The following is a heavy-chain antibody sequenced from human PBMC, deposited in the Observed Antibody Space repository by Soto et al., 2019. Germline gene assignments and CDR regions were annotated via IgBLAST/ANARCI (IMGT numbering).Heavy chain of an antibody. V-gene: IGHV4-34*01. D-gene: IGHD3-22*01. CDR1: GGSFSGYY. J-gene: IGHJ5*02. CDR2: INHSGST. Sequence: SETLSLTCAVYGGSFSGYYWSWVRQPPGKGLEWIGEINHSGSTNYNPSLKSRVTISVDTSKNQFSLKLSSVTAADTAVYYCARQALKIVGQNWFDPWGQGTLVTVSS. CDR3: ARQALKIVGQNWFDP.